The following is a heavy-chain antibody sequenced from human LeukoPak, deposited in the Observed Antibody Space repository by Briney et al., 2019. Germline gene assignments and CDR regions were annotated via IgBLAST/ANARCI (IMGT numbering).Heavy chain of an antibody. CDR1: GFTFSSYA. D-gene: IGHD3-22*01. CDR3: AKDSGGDYYDSSGYNY. J-gene: IGHJ4*02. Sequence: GGSLRLSCAASGFTFSSYAMSWVRQAPGKGLEWVSSITSSGAATYYADSVKGRFTISRDNSDNTLYLQMNSLRAEDTAVYYCAKDSGGDYYDSSGYNYWGQGTLVTVSS. V-gene: IGHV3-23*01. CDR2: ITSSGAAT.